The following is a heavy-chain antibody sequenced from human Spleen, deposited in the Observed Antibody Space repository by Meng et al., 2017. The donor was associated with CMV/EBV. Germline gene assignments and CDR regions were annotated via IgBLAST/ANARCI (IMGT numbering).Heavy chain of an antibody. J-gene: IGHJ3*02. CDR1: GGSFSSYY. Sequence: SETLSLTCTVSGGSFSSYYWRWIRQPPGKGLEWIGYIYYSGRSSYNPSLKSRLTISVDTSKNEFSLRLTSVTAADTAVYYCARSSGAIWGQGTMVTVSS. CDR2: IYYSGRS. V-gene: IGHV4-59*12. CDR3: ARSSGAI. D-gene: IGHD6-6*01.